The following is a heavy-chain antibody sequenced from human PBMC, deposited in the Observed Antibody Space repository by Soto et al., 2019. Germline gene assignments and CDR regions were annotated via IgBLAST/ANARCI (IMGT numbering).Heavy chain of an antibody. V-gene: IGHV2-70*01. Sequence: SGPTLVNPKNPLILTRALSGLALRRTGMSVTRIRQPTEKALEVLGLIDRDEEKIHNLYLRTRHTVSKYTSKSQVVVTLTNVGPVDKATDFCTRSTNWNYEYFYDYWGQGTLVTVSS. CDR1: GLALRRTGMS. CDR2: IDRDEEK. J-gene: IGHJ4*02. D-gene: IGHD1-7*01. CDR3: TRSTNWNYEYFYDY.